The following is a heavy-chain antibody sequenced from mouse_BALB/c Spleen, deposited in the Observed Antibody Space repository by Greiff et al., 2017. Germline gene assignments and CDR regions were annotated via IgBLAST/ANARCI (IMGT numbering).Heavy chain of an antibody. CDR2: ISYSGST. CDR1: GDSITSGY. CDR3: ARPYGNYLAWFAY. D-gene: IGHD2-10*02. J-gene: IGHJ3*01. Sequence: EVMLVESGPSLVKPSQTLSLTCSVTGDSITSGYWHWIRKFPGNKLEYMGYISYSGSTYYNPSLKSRISITRDTSKNQYYLQLNSVTTEDTATYYCARPYGNYLAWFAYWGQGTLVTVSA. V-gene: IGHV3-8*02.